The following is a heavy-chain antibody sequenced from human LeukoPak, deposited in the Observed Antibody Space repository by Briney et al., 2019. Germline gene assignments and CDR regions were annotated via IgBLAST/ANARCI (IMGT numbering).Heavy chain of an antibody. D-gene: IGHD2-21*01. CDR3: ARERRGAPFLFDF. Sequence: ASVKVSCKASGYTFTGYYMHWVRQAPGQGLEWMGWINPNSGATNYAQKFQGRVTMTRDTAITTAYMELSSLRSDDTVMYYCARERRGAPFLFDFWGQGTLVTVSS. V-gene: IGHV1-2*02. CDR1: GYTFTGYY. J-gene: IGHJ4*02. CDR2: INPNSGAT.